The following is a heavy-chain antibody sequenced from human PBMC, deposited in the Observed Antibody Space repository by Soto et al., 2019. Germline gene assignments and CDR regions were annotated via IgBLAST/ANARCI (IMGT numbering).Heavy chain of an antibody. Sequence: VQLLESGGGLVQPGGSLRLSCAASGFTFSSYGMHWVRQAPGKGLEWVAVISYDGSNKYYADSVKGRFTISRDNSKNTLYLQMKRLRAEDTAVYYCAKDPVPMLRYYDFWSGYYTGYYFDYWGQGTLVTVSS. J-gene: IGHJ4*02. V-gene: IGHV3-30*18. D-gene: IGHD3-3*01. CDR2: ISYDGSNK. CDR3: AKDPVPMLRYYDFWSGYYTGYYFDY. CDR1: GFTFSSYG.